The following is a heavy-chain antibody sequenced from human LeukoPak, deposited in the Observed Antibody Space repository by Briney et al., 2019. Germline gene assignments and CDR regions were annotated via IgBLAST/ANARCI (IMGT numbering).Heavy chain of an antibody. J-gene: IGHJ4*02. CDR2: VNPNSGNT. CDR1: GCDFSSFD. CDR3: ARDRRRGVGGSGNDY. V-gene: IGHV1-8*01. D-gene: IGHD3-10*01. Sequence: ASVKVSCKASGCDFSSFDVNWVRQAPGQGLEWMGWVNPNSGNTGYAQKFQGRVTMTTDTSTSTAYMELRSLRSDDTAVYYCARDRRRGVGGSGNDYWGQGTLVTVSS.